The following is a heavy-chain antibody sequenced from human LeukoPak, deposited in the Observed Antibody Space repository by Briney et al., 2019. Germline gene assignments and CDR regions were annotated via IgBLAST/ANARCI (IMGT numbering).Heavy chain of an antibody. J-gene: IGHJ6*02. CDR1: GGSISSGGYS. CDR3: AREVSNGDYKLVGGMDV. CDR2: IYHSGST. D-gene: IGHD4-17*01. Sequence: SQTLSLTCAVSGGSISSGGYSWSWIRQPPGKGLEWIGYIYHSGSTYYNPSLKSRVTISVDRSKNQFSLKLSSVTAADTAVYYCAREVSNGDYKLVGGMDVWGQGTTVTVSS. V-gene: IGHV4-30-2*01.